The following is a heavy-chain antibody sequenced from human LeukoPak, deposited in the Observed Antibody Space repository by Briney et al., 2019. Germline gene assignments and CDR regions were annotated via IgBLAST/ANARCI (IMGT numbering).Heavy chain of an antibody. CDR2: IFYSGST. Sequence: PSETLSLTCTVSGGSISSYYWSWIRQPPGKGLEWIGYIFYSGSTNYNPSLKSRVTISVDASKNQFSLKLSSVTAADTAVYYCARVDCSTTRCPMDVWGQGTTVTVSS. J-gene: IGHJ6*02. V-gene: IGHV4-59*01. CDR1: GGSISSYY. CDR3: ARVDCSTTRCPMDV. D-gene: IGHD2-2*01.